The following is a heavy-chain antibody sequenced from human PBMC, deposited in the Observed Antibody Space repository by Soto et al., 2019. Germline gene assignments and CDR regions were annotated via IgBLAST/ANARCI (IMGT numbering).Heavy chain of an antibody. CDR2: IKQDGSEK. V-gene: IGHV3-7*04. CDR3: ARGPSRIAAAANWFDP. J-gene: IGHJ5*02. Sequence: GGSLRLSCAASGFTFSSYWMSWVRQAPGKGLEWVANIKQDGSEKYYVDSVKGRFTISRDNAKNSLYLQMNSLRAEDTAVYYCARGPSRIAAAANWFDPWGQGTLVTVSS. CDR1: GFTFSSYW. D-gene: IGHD6-13*01.